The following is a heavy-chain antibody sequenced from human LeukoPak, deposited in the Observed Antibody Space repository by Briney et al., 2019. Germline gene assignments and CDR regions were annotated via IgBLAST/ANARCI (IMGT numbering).Heavy chain of an antibody. J-gene: IGHJ4*02. D-gene: IGHD6-19*01. CDR3: AKAGIGVVGYFDY. Sequence: GGSLRLSCAASGFTFSNYAMSWVRQAPGKGLEWVSTIRGSGGGTHYADSVKGRFTISRDNSKNTLYLQMNSLRDEDTALYYCAKAGIGVVGYFDYWGQGTLVTVSS. CDR2: IRGSGGGT. V-gene: IGHV3-23*01. CDR1: GFTFSNYA.